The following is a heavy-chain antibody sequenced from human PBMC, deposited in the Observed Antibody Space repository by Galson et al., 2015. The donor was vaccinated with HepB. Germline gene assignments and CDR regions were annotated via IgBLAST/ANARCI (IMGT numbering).Heavy chain of an antibody. D-gene: IGHD1-26*01. V-gene: IGHV1-58*01. CDR3: AADPYSGRYQDYYYYYGMDV. J-gene: IGHJ6*02. Sequence: SVKVSCKASGFTFTSSAVQWVRQARGQRLEWIGWIVVGSGNTNYAQKFQERVTITRDMSTSTAYMELSSLRSEDTAVYYCAADPYSGRYQDYYYYYGMDVWGQGTTVTVSS. CDR2: IVVGSGNT. CDR1: GFTFTSSA.